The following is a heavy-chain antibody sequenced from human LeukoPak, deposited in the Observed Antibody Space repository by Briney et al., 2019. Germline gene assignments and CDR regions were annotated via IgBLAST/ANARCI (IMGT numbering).Heavy chain of an antibody. J-gene: IGHJ5*02. D-gene: IGHD5-12*01. Sequence: SETLSLTCTVSGGSMSSGDYYWRWIHQRPGKGLEWIGYIYYSGSTYYNPSLKSRVTISVDTSKNQFSLKLSSVTAADTAVYYCARGPPGSGYDGYWFDPWAQGTLVTVSS. CDR1: GGSMSSGDYY. CDR3: ARGPPGSGYDGYWFDP. CDR2: IYYSGST. V-gene: IGHV4-30-4*01.